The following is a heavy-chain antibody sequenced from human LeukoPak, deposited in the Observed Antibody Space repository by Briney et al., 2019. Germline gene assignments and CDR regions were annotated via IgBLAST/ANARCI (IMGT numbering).Heavy chain of an antibody. D-gene: IGHD6-6*01. CDR3: AKEGSSSFYYYYYMDV. CDR1: EFTFSSYG. CDR2: IRYDGTTQ. J-gene: IGHJ6*03. Sequence: PGGSLRLSCVASEFTFSSYGMHWVRQAPGKGLQWVAFIRYDGTTQYYTNSVKGRFTISRDNSKNTLYLQMNSLRAEDTAVYYCAKEGSSSFYYYYYMDVWGKGTTVTVSS. V-gene: IGHV3-30*02.